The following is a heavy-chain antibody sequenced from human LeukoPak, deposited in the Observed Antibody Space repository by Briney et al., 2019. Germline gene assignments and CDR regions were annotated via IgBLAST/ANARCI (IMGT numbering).Heavy chain of an antibody. J-gene: IGHJ4*02. D-gene: IGHD3-22*01. V-gene: IGHV3-23*01. CDR1: GFTFSDYN. CDR3: AKYRYYDSSGYSDY. CDR2: MSRSGDII. Sequence: GGSLRLSCAASGFTFSDYNMNWVRQVPGKGLESVSYMSRSGDIIYYADSVKGRFTISRDNSKNTLYLQMNSLRAEDTAVYYCAKYRYYDSSGYSDYWGQGTLVTVSS.